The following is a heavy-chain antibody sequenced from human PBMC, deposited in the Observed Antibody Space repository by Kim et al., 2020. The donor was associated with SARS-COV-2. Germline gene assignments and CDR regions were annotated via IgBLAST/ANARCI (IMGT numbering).Heavy chain of an antibody. V-gene: IGHV3-13*01. Sequence: PGSVKGRVTISRENAKKALYLQMNSLRAGDTAVYYCARSTDYYDSSGFDYWGQGTLVTVSS. D-gene: IGHD3-22*01. CDR3: ARSTDYYDSSGFDY. J-gene: IGHJ4*02.